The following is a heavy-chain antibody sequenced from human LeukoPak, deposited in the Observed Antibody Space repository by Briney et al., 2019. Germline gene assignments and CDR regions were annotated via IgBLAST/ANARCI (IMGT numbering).Heavy chain of an antibody. V-gene: IGHV3-53*01. Sequence: GGSLRLSCAASGFTVSSNYMSWVRQAPGKGLEWVSVIYSGGSTYYADSVKGRFTISRDNSKNTPYLQMNSLRAEDTAVYYCARTTKAPGSWFDPWGQGTLVTVSS. CDR3: ARTTKAPGSWFDP. CDR1: GFTVSSNY. CDR2: IYSGGST. D-gene: IGHD4-17*01. J-gene: IGHJ5*02.